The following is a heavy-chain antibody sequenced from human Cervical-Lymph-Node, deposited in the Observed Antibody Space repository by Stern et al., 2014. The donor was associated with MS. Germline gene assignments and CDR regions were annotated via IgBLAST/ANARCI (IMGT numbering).Heavy chain of an antibody. CDR2: NYPGDSDT. V-gene: IGHV5-51*01. Sequence: VQLVQSGAEVKQPGESLKISCKGSGYSFTSYWIGWGRPMPGKGLAWLGINYPGDSDTRYSPSFQGQVTISADKSISTAYLQWSSLKASDTAMYYCARHCGFRPGCIDYWGQGTLVTVSS. CDR3: ARHCGFRPGCIDY. D-gene: IGHD2-21*01. J-gene: IGHJ4*02. CDR1: GYSFTSYW.